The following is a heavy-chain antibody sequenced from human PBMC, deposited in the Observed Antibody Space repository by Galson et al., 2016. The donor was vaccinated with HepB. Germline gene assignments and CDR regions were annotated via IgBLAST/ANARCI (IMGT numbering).Heavy chain of an antibody. CDR3: VREWQWLDGIDY. Sequence: SLRLSCAASGFSFSSHGMNWVRQAPGKGLEWVAIIWYDGVNKNYAESVKGRFTISRDNSKNTVYLQMNSLRAEDTAVYYCVREWQWLDGIDYWGQGTLVTVSS. V-gene: IGHV3-33*01. J-gene: IGHJ4*02. CDR1: GFSFSSHG. D-gene: IGHD6-19*01. CDR2: IWYDGVNK.